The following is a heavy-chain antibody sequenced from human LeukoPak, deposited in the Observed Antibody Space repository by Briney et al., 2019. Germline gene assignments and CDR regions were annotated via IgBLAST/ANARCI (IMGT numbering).Heavy chain of an antibody. J-gene: IGHJ2*01. Sequence: GGSLRLSCAASGFTFSSYAMSWVRQAPGRGLEWVSAISGSGGSTYYADSVKGRFTISRDNSKNTLYLQMNSLRAEDTAVYYCAKDGPSYSGSYYSEVGRRSGWYFDLWGRGTLVTVSS. V-gene: IGHV3-23*01. D-gene: IGHD1-26*01. CDR1: GFTFSSYA. CDR2: ISGSGGST. CDR3: AKDGPSYSGSYYSEVGRRSGWYFDL.